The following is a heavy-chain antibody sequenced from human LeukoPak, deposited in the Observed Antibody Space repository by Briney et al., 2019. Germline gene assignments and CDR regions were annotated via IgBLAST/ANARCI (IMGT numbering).Heavy chain of an antibody. CDR2: MNPNSGNT. CDR1: GYTFTSYD. D-gene: IGHD3-22*01. V-gene: IGHV1-8*01. Sequence: ASVKVSCKASGYTFTSYDINWVRQATGQGLEWMGWMNPNSGNTGYAQKFQGRVTMTRNTSISTAYMELSSLRSEDTAVYYCARGGLYDSSGPNWFDPWGQGTLVTVSS. J-gene: IGHJ5*02. CDR3: ARGGLYDSSGPNWFDP.